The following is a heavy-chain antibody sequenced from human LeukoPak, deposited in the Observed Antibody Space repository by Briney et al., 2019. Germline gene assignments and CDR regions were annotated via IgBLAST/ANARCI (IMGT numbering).Heavy chain of an antibody. Sequence: SETLSLTCTVSGGSISSYYWSWIRQFPGKGLEWIGYIYYSGSTNYNPSLKSRVTMSVDTSKNQFSLKLSSVTAADTAVYYCARLSTVTTSFDYWGQGTLVTVSS. CDR2: IYYSGST. D-gene: IGHD4-17*01. V-gene: IGHV4-59*12. CDR1: GGSISSYY. CDR3: ARLSTVTTSFDY. J-gene: IGHJ4*02.